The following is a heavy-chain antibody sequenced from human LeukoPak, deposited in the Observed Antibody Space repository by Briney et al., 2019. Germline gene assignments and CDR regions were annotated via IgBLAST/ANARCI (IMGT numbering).Heavy chain of an antibody. D-gene: IGHD3-22*01. CDR3: AKAKADYYDSSGYYYAEGAFDN. V-gene: IGHV3-48*04. J-gene: IGHJ3*02. CDR1: GFTFSSYS. Sequence: GGSLRLSCAASGFTFSSYSMNWVRQAPGKGLEWVSYISSSSSTIYYADSVKGRFTISRDNAKNSLYLQMNSLRAEDTAVYYLAKAKADYYDSSGYYYAEGAFDNWGQGTMVTGSS. CDR2: ISSSSSTI.